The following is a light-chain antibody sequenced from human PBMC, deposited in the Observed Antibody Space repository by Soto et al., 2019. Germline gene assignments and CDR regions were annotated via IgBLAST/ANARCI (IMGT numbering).Light chain of an antibody. J-gene: IGLJ1*01. V-gene: IGLV2-8*01. CDR1: SSDIGGYNS. CDR3: SSYTDRKNLV. Sequence: QSVLTQSPSASGSPGQSVTISCTGTSSDIGGYNSVSWYQQHPGKAPKVMIYDVTKRPSGVPDRFSGSKSGNTASLTVSALQAEDEADYYCSSYTDRKNLVFGTGTKLTAL. CDR2: DVT.